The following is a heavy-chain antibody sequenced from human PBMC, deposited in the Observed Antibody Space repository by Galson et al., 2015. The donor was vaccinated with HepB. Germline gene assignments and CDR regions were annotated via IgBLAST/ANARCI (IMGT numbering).Heavy chain of an antibody. CDR1: GYPFITYD. CDR2: ISAKTGNT. Sequence: SVKVSCKASGYPFITYDLIWVRQAPGQGLEWMGWISAKTGNTKYPQNLQGRVTMTTDTSTSTAYMELRSLTSTDTAVYYCARVVVSGDIVVVLAARYWGQGTLVTVSS. D-gene: IGHD2-15*01. CDR3: ARVVVSGDIVVVLAARY. J-gene: IGHJ4*02. V-gene: IGHV1-18*04.